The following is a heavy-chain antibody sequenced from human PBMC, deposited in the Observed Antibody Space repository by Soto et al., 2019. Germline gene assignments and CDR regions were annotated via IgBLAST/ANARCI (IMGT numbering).Heavy chain of an antibody. V-gene: IGHV3-30-3*01. Sequence: GGSLRLSCAASGFTFSSYAMHLVRQAPGKGLEWVAVISYDGSNKYYADSVKGRFTISRDNSKNTLYLQMNSLRAEDTAVYYCARGYDFWSGYLDYWGQGTLVTVSS. D-gene: IGHD3-3*01. J-gene: IGHJ4*02. CDR1: GFTFSSYA. CDR3: ARGYDFWSGYLDY. CDR2: ISYDGSNK.